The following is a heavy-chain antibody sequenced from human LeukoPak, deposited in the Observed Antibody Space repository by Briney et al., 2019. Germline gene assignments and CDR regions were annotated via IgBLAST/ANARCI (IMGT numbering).Heavy chain of an antibody. CDR1: GLSFSDHY. Sequence: PGGSLRLSCAASGLSFSDHYMDWVRQAPGKGLEWVGRIRNKDNSYTTEYAASVKGRFAISRDDSKNSLYLQMNSLKAEDTAVYYCTRGPPDYWGQGTLVTVSS. CDR3: TRGPPDY. V-gene: IGHV3-72*01. CDR2: IRNKDNSYTT. J-gene: IGHJ4*02.